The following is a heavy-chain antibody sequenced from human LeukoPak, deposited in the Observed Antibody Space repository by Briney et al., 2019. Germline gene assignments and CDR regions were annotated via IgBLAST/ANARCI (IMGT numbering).Heavy chain of an antibody. D-gene: IGHD3-10*01. CDR1: GYTFTGYY. Sequence: ASVMVSCKASGYTFTGYYIHWVRQAPGQGLEWMGRINPNSGGTNYAQKFQGRVTMTRDTSISTAYMELNRLTSDDTAVYYCAREPMVRDFNWFDPWGQGTLVTVSS. CDR2: INPNSGGT. CDR3: AREPMVRDFNWFDP. J-gene: IGHJ5*02. V-gene: IGHV1-2*06.